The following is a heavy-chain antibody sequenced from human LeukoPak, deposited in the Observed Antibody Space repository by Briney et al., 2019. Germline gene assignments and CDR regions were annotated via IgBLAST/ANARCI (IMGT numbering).Heavy chain of an antibody. CDR2: INLESGGT. J-gene: IGHJ4*02. CDR3: ARDPDLPLPIDY. CDR1: GFIFSDYY. Sequence: ASVKVSCKASGFIFSDYYMHWVRQAPGQGLEWMGWINLESGGTRFAQKFQGGVTLTRDTSISTAYMEVSRLTSDDTAVYYCARDPDLPLPIDYWGQGTLVTVSS. D-gene: IGHD3-3*01. V-gene: IGHV1-2*02.